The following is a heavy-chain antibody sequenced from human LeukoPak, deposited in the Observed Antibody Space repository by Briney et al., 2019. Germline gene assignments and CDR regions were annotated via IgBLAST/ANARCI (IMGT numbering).Heavy chain of an antibody. V-gene: IGHV3-30*18. J-gene: IGHJ4*02. CDR2: ISYDGSNK. CDR3: AKDIGNSGAFDY. Sequence: PGGSLGLSCAASGFTFSSYGMHWVRQAPGKGLEWVAVISYDGSNKYYADSVKGRFTISRDNSKNTLYLQMNSLRAEDTAVYYCAKDIGNSGAFDYWGQGTLVTVSS. CDR1: GFTFSSYG. D-gene: IGHD1-7*01.